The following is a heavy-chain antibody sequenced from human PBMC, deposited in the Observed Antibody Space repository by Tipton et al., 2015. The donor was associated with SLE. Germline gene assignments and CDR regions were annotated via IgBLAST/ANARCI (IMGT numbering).Heavy chain of an antibody. CDR1: GGYINNYY. V-gene: IGHV4-59*08. CDR3: ARHRGYFTVSDYIDY. CDR2: IYHDGST. J-gene: IGHJ4*02. D-gene: IGHD2-8*01. Sequence: TLSLTCTVSGGYINNYYWSWIRQPPGKGLEWIANIYHDGSTYYNPSLKSRVTISVDTSKNQFSLKLTSVTAADTAVFYRARHRGYFTVSDYIDYWGQGTLVTVSS.